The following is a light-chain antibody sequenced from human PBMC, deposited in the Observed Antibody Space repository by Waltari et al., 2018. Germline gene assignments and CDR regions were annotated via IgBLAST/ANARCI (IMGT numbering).Light chain of an antibody. J-gene: IGKJ4*01. CDR1: QSVLYSSNNKNY. V-gene: IGKV4-1*01. CDR2: WAS. CDR3: QQYYGIPLT. Sequence: DIVMTQSPDPLAVSLRERATINCKSNQSVLYSSNNKNYLAWFQQKPGQPPKLLIHWASIRESGVPDRFSGSGSGTDFTLAISSLQAEDVAVYFCQQYYGIPLTFGGGTKVEIK.